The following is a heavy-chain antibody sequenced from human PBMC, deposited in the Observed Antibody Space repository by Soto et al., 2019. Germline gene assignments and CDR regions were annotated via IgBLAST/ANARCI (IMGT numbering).Heavy chain of an antibody. CDR2: ISSGGTTI. D-gene: IGHD3-10*01. J-gene: IGHJ4*02. Sequence: GGSLRVSCAASGFTFSDYYMSWIRPAQGKGLEWVSYISSGGTTIYYADSVKGRFTISRDNAKNTLYLQMSTLRAEDSAIYFCVRGSKDSYPGSRIFDFWGRGTLVTVSS. V-gene: IGHV3-11*01. CDR3: VRGSKDSYPGSRIFDF. CDR1: GFTFSDYY.